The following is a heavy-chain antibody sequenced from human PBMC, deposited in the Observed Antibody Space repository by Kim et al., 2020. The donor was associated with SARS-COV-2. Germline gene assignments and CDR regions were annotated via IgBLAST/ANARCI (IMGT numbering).Heavy chain of an antibody. CDR2: IYYSGST. Sequence: SETLSLTCTVSGGSISSYYWSWIRQPPGKGLEWIGYIYYSGSTNYNPSLKSRVTISVDTSKNQFSLKLSSVTAADTAVYYCARRVGRTLDYWGQGTLVTVSS. J-gene: IGHJ4*02. V-gene: IGHV4-59*08. CDR1: GGSISSYY. D-gene: IGHD1-26*01. CDR3: ARRVGRTLDY.